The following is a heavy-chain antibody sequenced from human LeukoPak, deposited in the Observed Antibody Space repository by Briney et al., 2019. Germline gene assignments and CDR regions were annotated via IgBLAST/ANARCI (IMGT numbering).Heavy chain of an antibody. CDR1: GFTFSSYE. CDR3: ATYSTSSGAFDF. D-gene: IGHD6-6*01. CDR2: ISSSGSTI. J-gene: IGHJ3*01. Sequence: GGSLRLSCAASGFTFSSYEMNWVRPAPGKGLEWVSYISSSGSTIHYADSVKGRFTISRDNAKNSLYLQMNSLRAEDTAVYYCATYSTSSGAFDFWGQGTLVTVSS. V-gene: IGHV3-48*03.